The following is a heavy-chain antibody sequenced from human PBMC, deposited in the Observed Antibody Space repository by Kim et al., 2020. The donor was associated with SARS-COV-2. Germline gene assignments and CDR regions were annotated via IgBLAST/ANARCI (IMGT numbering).Heavy chain of an antibody. Sequence: PKYAQGCTGRFVFSLDTSVSTAYLQISSLKAEDTAVYYCARTERAWFDPWGQGTLVTVSS. CDR3: ARTERAWFDP. V-gene: IGHV7-4-1*02. J-gene: IGHJ5*02. CDR2: P. D-gene: IGHD1-1*01.